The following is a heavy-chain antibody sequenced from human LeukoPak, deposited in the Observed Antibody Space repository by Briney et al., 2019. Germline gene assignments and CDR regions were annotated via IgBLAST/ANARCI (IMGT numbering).Heavy chain of an antibody. Sequence: PGGSLRLSCAASGFTFSNYWMSWVRQAPGKGLEWVANIKQDGSEKYYVDSVKGRFTISRDNAKNSLYLQMNSLRAEDTAVYYCARDISGSYSSDAFDIWGQGTMVTVSS. CDR2: IKQDGSEK. J-gene: IGHJ3*02. D-gene: IGHD1-26*01. CDR1: GFTFSNYW. V-gene: IGHV3-7*04. CDR3: ARDISGSYSSDAFDI.